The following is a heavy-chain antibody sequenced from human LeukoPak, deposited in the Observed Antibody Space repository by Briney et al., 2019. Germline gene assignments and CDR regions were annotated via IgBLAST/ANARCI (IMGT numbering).Heavy chain of an antibody. CDR1: GGSISSYY. CDR3: ARFKWGSTVGEDWFDP. V-gene: IGHV4-59*08. Sequence: SETLSLTCTVSGGSISSYYWSWIRQPPGKGLEWIGYISHSGSTNYNPSLKSRVTISVDTSKNQFSLKLSSVTAADTAVYYCARFKWGSTVGEDWFDPWGQGTLVTVSS. CDR2: ISHSGST. D-gene: IGHD3-16*01. J-gene: IGHJ5*02.